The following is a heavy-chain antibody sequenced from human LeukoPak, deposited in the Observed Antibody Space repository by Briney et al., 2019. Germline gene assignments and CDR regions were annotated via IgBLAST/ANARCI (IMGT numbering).Heavy chain of an antibody. CDR1: GYTFTTYY. CDR2: VIPSDGYT. CDR3: ARVYPVSSGWFDY. Sequence: ASVKVSCKTFGYTFTTYYIHWVRQAPGQGLEWMGVVIPSDGYTAYPQRFQGRVTITSDTSTKTVYMELSRLSSEDTAVYFCARVYPVSSGWFDYWGQGTLVTVSS. V-gene: IGHV1-46*01. D-gene: IGHD6-19*01. J-gene: IGHJ5*01.